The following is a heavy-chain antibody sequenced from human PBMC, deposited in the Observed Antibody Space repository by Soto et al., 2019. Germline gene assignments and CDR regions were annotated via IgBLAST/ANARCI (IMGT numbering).Heavy chain of an antibody. D-gene: IGHD2-2*01. CDR1: GFTFSSYA. V-gene: IGHV3-30-3*01. CDR2: ISYDGSNK. J-gene: IGHJ4*02. CDR3: ARDRGYCSSTSCYYFDY. Sequence: GGSLRLSCAASGFTFSSYAMHWVRQAPGKGLEWVAVISYDGSNKYYADSVKGRFTISRDNSKNTLYLQMNSPRAEDTAVYYCARDRGYCSSTSCYYFDYWGQGTLVTVSS.